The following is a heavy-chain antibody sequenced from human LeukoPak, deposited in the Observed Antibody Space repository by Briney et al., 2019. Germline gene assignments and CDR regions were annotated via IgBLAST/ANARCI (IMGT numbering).Heavy chain of an antibody. CDR2: ISYDGAFK. D-gene: IGHD5-24*01. V-gene: IGHV3-30-3*01. CDR1: GFTFSSYA. J-gene: IGHJ4*02. Sequence: GGSLRLSCAASGFTFSSYAIHWVRQAPGKGLEWVAVISYDGAFKSYTDSVKGRFTISRDNSKNTLYLQMNSLRVEDTAVYYCAKVDGYNVGYWGQGTLVTVSS. CDR3: AKVDGYNVGY.